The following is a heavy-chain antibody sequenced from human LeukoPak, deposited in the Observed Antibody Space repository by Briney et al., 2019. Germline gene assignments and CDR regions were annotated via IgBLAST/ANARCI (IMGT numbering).Heavy chain of an antibody. CDR2: FGPEDGET. CDR3: ATGGQLRFLEWLFRGLVY. CDR1: GYTLTELS. J-gene: IGHJ4*02. Sequence: ASVKVSCKVSGYTLTELSMHWVRQAPGKGLEWMGGFGPEDGETIYAQKFQGRVTMTEDTSTDTAYMELSSLRSEDTAVYYCATGGQLRFLEWLFRGLVYWGQGTLATVSS. D-gene: IGHD3-3*01. V-gene: IGHV1-24*01.